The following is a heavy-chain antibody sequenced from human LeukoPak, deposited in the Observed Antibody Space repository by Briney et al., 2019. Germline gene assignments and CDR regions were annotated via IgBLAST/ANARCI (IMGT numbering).Heavy chain of an antibody. CDR2: INHSGST. Sequence: SETLSLTCAVYGGSFSGYYWSWIRQPPGKWLEWIGEINHSGSTNYNPSLKSRVTISVDTSKNQFSLKLSSVTAADTAVYYCAGRDSPTTYYDILTGYYKGGAFDTWGQGTMVTVSS. D-gene: IGHD3-9*01. CDR1: GGSFSGYY. CDR3: AGRDSPTTYYDILTGYYKGGAFDT. J-gene: IGHJ3*02. V-gene: IGHV4-34*01.